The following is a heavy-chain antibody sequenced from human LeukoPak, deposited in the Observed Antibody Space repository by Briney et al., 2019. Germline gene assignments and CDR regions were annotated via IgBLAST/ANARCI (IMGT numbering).Heavy chain of an antibody. Sequence: GGSLRLSCAASGFTFTSYDMSWVRQAPGKGLVWVSRIGSSGGASTYADSVKGRFTTSRDNGNNTMYLQMNSLRAEDTAIYYCARAKYSSRWSLDYWGQGALVTVSS. CDR1: GFTFTSYD. D-gene: IGHD6-13*01. J-gene: IGHJ4*02. CDR3: ARAKYSSRWSLDY. V-gene: IGHV3-74*03. CDR2: IGSSGGAS.